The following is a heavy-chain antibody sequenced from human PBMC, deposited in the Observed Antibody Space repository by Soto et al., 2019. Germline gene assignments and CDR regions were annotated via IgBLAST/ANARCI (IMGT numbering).Heavy chain of an antibody. Sequence: SVKVSCKASGFTFSSSALQWVRQARGQRLEWIGWIVVGTGNTNYAQKFQERVTITRDMSTSTAYMELNSLRSEDTAVYYCASAWYYDSRGYGAFDVWGQGTLVSVFS. D-gene: IGHD3-22*01. CDR3: ASAWYYDSRGYGAFDV. CDR2: IVVGTGNT. CDR1: GFTFSSSA. J-gene: IGHJ4*02. V-gene: IGHV1-58*01.